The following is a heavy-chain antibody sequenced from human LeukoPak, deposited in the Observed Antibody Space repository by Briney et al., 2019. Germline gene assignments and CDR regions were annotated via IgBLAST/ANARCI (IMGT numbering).Heavy chain of an antibody. V-gene: IGHV3-21*04. CDR1: GFTFSSYS. Sequence: PGGSLRLSCVASGFTFSSYSMNWVRQAPGKGLEWVSSISSSSSYISYADSVKGRFTISRDNSKNSLYLQMNSLRTEDTALYYCAKGNSIAVSAFFDYWGQGTLVTVSS. J-gene: IGHJ4*02. CDR2: ISSSSSYI. D-gene: IGHD6-19*01. CDR3: AKGNSIAVSAFFDY.